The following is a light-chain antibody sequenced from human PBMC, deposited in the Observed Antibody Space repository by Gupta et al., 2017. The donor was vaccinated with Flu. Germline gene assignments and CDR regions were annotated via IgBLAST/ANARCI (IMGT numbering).Light chain of an antibody. J-gene: IGLJ3*02. V-gene: IGLV3-10*01. CDR1: ALPKKY. CDR3: YSADSSDNRS. CDR2: EDN. Sequence: SYELTQPPSVSVSPGKTARISCSGDALPKKYAYWYQQKSGHAPVMVIYEDNKRPAGIPERFSGSNSGAMATMTISGAQVEDEADYYCYSADSSDNRSFGGGTKLTVL.